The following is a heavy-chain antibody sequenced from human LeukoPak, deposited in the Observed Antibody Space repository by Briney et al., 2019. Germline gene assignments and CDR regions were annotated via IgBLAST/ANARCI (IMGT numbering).Heavy chain of an antibody. Sequence: PGGSLRLSCEASGFTFGDCGMSWVRQAPGKGLEWVSGISWNSGSIGYADSVKGRFTISRDNAKNSLYLQMNSLRAEDTALYYCAKGQYGSGSHGAFDIWGQGTMVTVSS. V-gene: IGHV3-9*01. CDR2: ISWNSGSI. CDR3: AKGQYGSGSHGAFDI. J-gene: IGHJ3*02. CDR1: GFTFGDCG. D-gene: IGHD3-10*01.